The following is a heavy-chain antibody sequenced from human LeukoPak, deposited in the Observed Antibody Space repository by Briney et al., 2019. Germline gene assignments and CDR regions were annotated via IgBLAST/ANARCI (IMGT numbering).Heavy chain of an antibody. V-gene: IGHV4-39*07. CDR1: GGSISSSSYY. CDR3: AILKCDCSSTSCYGCIFDY. J-gene: IGHJ4*02. D-gene: IGHD2-2*01. CDR2: IYYSGST. Sequence: SETLSLTCTVSGGSISSSSYYWGWIRQPPGTGLEWIGSIYYSGSTYYNPSLKSRVTISVDTSKNQFSLKLSSVTAADTAVYYCAILKCDCSSTSCYGCIFDYWGQGTLVTVSS.